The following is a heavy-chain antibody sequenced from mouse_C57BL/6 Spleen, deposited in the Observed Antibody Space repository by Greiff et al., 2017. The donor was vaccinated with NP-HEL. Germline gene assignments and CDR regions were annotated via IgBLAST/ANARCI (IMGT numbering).Heavy chain of an antibody. CDR2: IYPGDGDT. CDR1: GYAFSSYW. J-gene: IGHJ1*03. V-gene: IGHV1-80*01. Sequence: QVQLQQSGAELVKPGASVKISCKASGYAFSSYWMNWVKQRPGKGLEWIGQIYPGDGDTNYNGKFKGKATLTADKSSSTAYMHLSSLTSEDSAVYFCARSYYSNDGYFDVWGTGTTVTVSS. CDR3: ARSYYSNDGYFDV. D-gene: IGHD2-5*01.